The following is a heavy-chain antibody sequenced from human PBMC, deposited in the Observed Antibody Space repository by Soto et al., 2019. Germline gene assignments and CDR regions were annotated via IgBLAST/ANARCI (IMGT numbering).Heavy chain of an antibody. CDR3: ARQIYDSDTGPNCQYYCDS. J-gene: IGHJ4*02. CDR2: IDPSDSQT. CDR1: GYSFAGYW. Sequence: PGASLKISCKGSGYSFAGYWITWVRPKPGKGLEWMGRIDPSDSQTYYSPSFRGHVTISVTKSITTVFLQWSSLRASDTAMYYCARQIYDSDTGPNCQYYCDSWGQGTPVTVSS. V-gene: IGHV5-10-1*01. D-gene: IGHD3-22*01.